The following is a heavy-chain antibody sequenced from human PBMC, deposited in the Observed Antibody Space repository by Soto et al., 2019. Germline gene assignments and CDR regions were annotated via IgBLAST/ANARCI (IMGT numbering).Heavy chain of an antibody. D-gene: IGHD6-13*01. CDR3: ARRIGYSRSRPRFDS. J-gene: IGHJ5*01. Sequence: SETLSLTCAVYGGSISGYYWNWIRQPPGKGLEWIGEINHSGSTNYNQPLKSRSTISVDTSKNQFSLKLSAVTAADTVLYYCARRIGYSRSRPRFDSWGQGTLVTVSS. CDR2: INHSGST. V-gene: IGHV4-34*01. CDR1: GGSISGYY.